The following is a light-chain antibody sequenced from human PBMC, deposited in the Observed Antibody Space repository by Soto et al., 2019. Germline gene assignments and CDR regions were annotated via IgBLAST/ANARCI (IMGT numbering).Light chain of an antibody. V-gene: IGLV2-14*01. J-gene: IGLJ2*01. CDR2: EVS. CDR1: SSDVGGYNY. Sequence: QSALTQPASVSGSPGQSITISCTGTSSDVGGYNYVSWYQQHPGKAPKPMIYEVSNRPSRASNRFSGSKSGNTASLTISGRQAEDEADYYCSSYTSSSTVVFGGGTKLTVL. CDR3: SSYTSSSTVV.